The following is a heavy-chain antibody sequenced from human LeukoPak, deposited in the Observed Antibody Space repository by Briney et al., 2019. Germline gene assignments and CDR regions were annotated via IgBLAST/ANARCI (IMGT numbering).Heavy chain of an antibody. D-gene: IGHD2-2*01. J-gene: IGHJ4*02. Sequence: NPGGSLRLSCAASGFTFSSYSMNWVRQAPGKGLEWVSSISSSSSYIYYADSVKGRFTISRDNAKNSLYLQMNSLRAEDTAVYCCARDPTHLSVPVGGNYWGQGTLVTVSS. CDR3: ARDPTHLSVPVGGNY. CDR2: ISSSSSYI. CDR1: GFTFSSYS. V-gene: IGHV3-21*01.